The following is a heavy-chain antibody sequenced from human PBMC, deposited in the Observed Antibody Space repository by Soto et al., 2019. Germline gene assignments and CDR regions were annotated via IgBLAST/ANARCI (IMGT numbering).Heavy chain of an antibody. V-gene: IGHV4-31*03. CDR2: SYYSGST. J-gene: IGHJ4*02. CDR3: ASSTTVTNKSFDY. CDR1: GGYISSGGYY. Sequence: SETLSLTCTVSGGYISSGGYYWSWIRQHPGKGLEWIGYSYYSGSTYYNPSLKSRVTIAVDTSKNQFSLKLSSVTAADTAVYYCASSTTVTNKSFDYWGQETLVPASS. D-gene: IGHD4-17*01.